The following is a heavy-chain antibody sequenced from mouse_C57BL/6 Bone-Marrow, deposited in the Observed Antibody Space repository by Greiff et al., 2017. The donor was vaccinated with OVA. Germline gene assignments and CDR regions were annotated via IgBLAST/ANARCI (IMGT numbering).Heavy chain of an antibody. D-gene: IGHD1-1*01. Sequence: DVHLVESGGGLVKPGGSLKLSCAASGFTFSSYTMSWVRQTPEKRLEWVATISGGGGNTYYPDSVKGRFTISRDNAKNTLYLQMSSLRSEDTALYYCARRGYYYGRYFDVWGTGTTVTVSS. J-gene: IGHJ1*03. V-gene: IGHV5-9*01. CDR3: ARRGYYYGRYFDV. CDR1: GFTFSSYT. CDR2: ISGGGGNT.